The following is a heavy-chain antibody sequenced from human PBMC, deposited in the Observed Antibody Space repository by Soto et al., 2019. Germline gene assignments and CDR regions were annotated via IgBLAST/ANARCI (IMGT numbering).Heavy chain of an antibody. CDR2: ISYDGRKE. CDR1: GFTFSSYG. D-gene: IGHD6-19*01. V-gene: IGHV3-30*18. Sequence: PGGSLRLSCAASGFTFSSYGMHWVRQAPGKGLEWVAFISYDGRKEYYAESEKGRFTISRDNSKNTLFLQMSRLREDDTAVYYCAKSIAVAAGWFDPWGQGTLVTVSS. CDR3: AKSIAVAAGWFDP. J-gene: IGHJ5*02.